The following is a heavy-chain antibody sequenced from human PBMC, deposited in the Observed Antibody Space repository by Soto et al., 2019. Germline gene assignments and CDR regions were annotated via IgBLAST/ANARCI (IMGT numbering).Heavy chain of an antibody. J-gene: IGHJ4*02. D-gene: IGHD5-12*01. CDR1: GFTFRSYS. V-gene: IGHV3-21*01. CDR2: ISSSNSYI. CDR3: AREAVATTEIDY. Sequence: EVQLVESGGGLVKPGGSPRLSCAASGFTFRSYSMNWVRQAPGKGLEWVSSISSSNSYIYYADSVKGRFTISRDNAKNSLYLQMNSLRAEDTAVYYCAREAVATTEIDYWGQGTLVTVSS.